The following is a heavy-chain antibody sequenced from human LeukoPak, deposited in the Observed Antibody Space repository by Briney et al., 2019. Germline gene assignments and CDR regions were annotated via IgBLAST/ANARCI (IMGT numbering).Heavy chain of an antibody. J-gene: IGHJ4*02. Sequence: ASVKVSCKVSGYTLTELSMHWVRQAPGKGLEWMGGFDPEDGETIYAQKFQGRVTMTENTSTDTAYMELSSLRSDDTAVYYCARDPHGDYEGYFDYWGQGTLVTVSS. CDR2: FDPEDGET. CDR1: GYTLTELS. V-gene: IGHV1-24*01. D-gene: IGHD4-17*01. CDR3: ARDPHGDYEGYFDY.